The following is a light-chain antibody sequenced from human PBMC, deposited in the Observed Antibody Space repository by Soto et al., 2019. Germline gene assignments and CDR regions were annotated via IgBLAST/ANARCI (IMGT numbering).Light chain of an antibody. CDR1: QSVLSTSKNKNF. CDR2: WAS. CDR3: QQYYTSWWT. Sequence: DIVMTQSPDSLAVSLGERATINCKSSQSVLSTSKNKNFLAWYQQKPGQPPRLLIYWASTRESGVPDRFSGGGSGTDFTLTNSSLQAEDGAVDYCQQYYTSWWTFGQGTKVEIK. J-gene: IGKJ1*01. V-gene: IGKV4-1*01.